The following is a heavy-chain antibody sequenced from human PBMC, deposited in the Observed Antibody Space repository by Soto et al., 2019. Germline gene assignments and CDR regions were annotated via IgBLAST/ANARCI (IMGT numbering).Heavy chain of an antibody. CDR3: ARSKFDGLFPLNY. V-gene: IGHV4-39*01. CDR1: GGSISNSIYY. CDR2: FYYNGSP. J-gene: IGHJ4*02. Sequence: QLQLQESGPGLVKPSETLSLTCTVSGGSISNSIYYWAWIRQPPGKGPEWIGSFYYNGSPYYNPSLKSRATISVDTSKNQFSLKLSSVTAADTAVYYCARSKFDGLFPLNYWGQGTLVTVSS. D-gene: IGHD2-15*01.